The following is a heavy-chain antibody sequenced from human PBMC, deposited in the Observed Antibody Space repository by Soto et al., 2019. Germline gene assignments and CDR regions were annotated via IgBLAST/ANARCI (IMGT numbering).Heavy chain of an antibody. Sequence: SQTLSLTCAVSGDSVSSNIAAWDWIRQSPSRGLEWLGRTYYRSKWYTNYAVSVRSRITINPDTSENQFTLQLISVTPEDTAIYYCARNVGGPRDSWGQGTLVTVS. CDR1: GDSVSSNIAA. V-gene: IGHV6-1*01. CDR3: ARNVGGPRDS. J-gene: IGHJ4*02. D-gene: IGHD3-10*02. CDR2: TYYRSKWYT.